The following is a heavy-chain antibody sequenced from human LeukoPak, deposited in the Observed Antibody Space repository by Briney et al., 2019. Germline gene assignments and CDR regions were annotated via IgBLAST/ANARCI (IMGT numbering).Heavy chain of an antibody. J-gene: IGHJ4*02. CDR1: GFTFSSYA. V-gene: IGHV3-64*01. CDR2: ISSNGGST. D-gene: IGHD2-21*02. CDR3: ARGRVVVTAQFRAGIDF. Sequence: GGSLRLSCAASGFTFSSYAMHWVRQAPGKGLEYVSAISSNGGSTYYANSVKGRFTISRDNSKNTLYLQMNSLRAEDTAVYYCARGRVVVTAQFRAGIDFWGQGTLVTVSS.